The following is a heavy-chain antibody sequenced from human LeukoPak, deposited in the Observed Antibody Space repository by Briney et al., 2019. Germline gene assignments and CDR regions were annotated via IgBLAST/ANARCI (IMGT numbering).Heavy chain of an antibody. V-gene: IGHV4-59*01. D-gene: IGHD6-13*01. J-gene: IGHJ4*02. CDR2: IYYSGST. CDR1: GGSISSYY. Sequence: SETLSLTCTVSGGSISSYYWSWIRQPPGKGLEWIGYIYYSGSTNYNPSLKSRVTISVDTSKNQFSLKLSSVTAADTAVYYCVRGDSSSWYFDYWGQGTLVTVSS. CDR3: VRGDSSSWYFDY.